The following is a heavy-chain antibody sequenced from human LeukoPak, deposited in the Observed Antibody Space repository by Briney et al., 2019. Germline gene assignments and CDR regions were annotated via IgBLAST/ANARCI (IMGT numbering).Heavy chain of an antibody. D-gene: IGHD5-24*01. V-gene: IGHV4-39*01. CDR3: ARHRRWLHLFDY. CDR2: IYYSGST. CDR1: GGSISSSSYF. J-gene: IGHJ4*02. Sequence: SETLSLTCTVSGGSISSSSYFWGWVRQPPGKGLGWIGSIYYSGSTYYNPSLKSRVTISVDTSKNQFSLKLSSVTAADTAVYYCARHRRWLHLFDYWGQGTLVTVSS.